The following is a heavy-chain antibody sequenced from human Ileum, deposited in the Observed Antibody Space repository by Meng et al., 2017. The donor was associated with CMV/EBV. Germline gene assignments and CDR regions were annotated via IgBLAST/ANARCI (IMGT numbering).Heavy chain of an antibody. CDR3: VKASKGGLGYFDF. Sequence: SGAIVDGKGRPGVRQTPGKGLEWVAFIRYAQTTKDYAESVRGRFTIFRDNSKTTLYLQMSSLRADDTAVYYCVKASKGGLGYFDFWGQETLVTVSS. D-gene: IGHD2-15*01. CDR1: GAIVDGKG. V-gene: IGHV3-30*02. CDR2: IRYAQTTK. J-gene: IGHJ4*02.